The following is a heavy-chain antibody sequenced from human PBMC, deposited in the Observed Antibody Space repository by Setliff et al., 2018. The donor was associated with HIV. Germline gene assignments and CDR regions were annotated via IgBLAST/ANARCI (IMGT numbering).Heavy chain of an antibody. Sequence: ASVKVSCKASGYNFPSYALHWVRQAPGQRPEWIGWINLVNVNTKYSQKFQGRVTITRDTSESTAYMELSSLRSEDTAVYYCASGFSVYSSSVPLLNWFDPWGQGTLVTVSS. CDR1: GYNFPSYA. D-gene: IGHD6-6*01. J-gene: IGHJ5*02. V-gene: IGHV1-3*01. CDR2: INLVNVNT. CDR3: ASGFSVYSSSVPLLNWFDP.